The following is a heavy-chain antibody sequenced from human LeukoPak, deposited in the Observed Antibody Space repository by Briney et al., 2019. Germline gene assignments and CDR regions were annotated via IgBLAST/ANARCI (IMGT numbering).Heavy chain of an antibody. CDR1: GFTFSSYG. CDR2: ISYDGSNK. CDR3: ARGQTGIRGPLGY. V-gene: IGHV3-30*03. J-gene: IGHJ4*02. Sequence: GGSLRLSCAASGFTFSSYGMHWVRQAPGKGLEWVAVISYDGSNKYYADSVKGRFTISRDNSKNTLYLQMNSLRAEDTAVYYCARGQTGIRGPLGYWGQGTLVTVSS. D-gene: IGHD3-10*01.